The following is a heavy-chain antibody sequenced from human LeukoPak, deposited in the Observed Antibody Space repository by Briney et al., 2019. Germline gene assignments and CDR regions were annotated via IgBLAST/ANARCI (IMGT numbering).Heavy chain of an antibody. V-gene: IGHV3-48*04. D-gene: IGHD1-26*01. CDR3: ARDTWEGGAFDI. J-gene: IGHJ3*02. CDR1: GFTFSSYS. CDR2: ISSSSSTI. Sequence: GGSLRLSCAASGFTFSSYSMNWVRQAPGKGLEWASYISSSSSTIYYAASVKGRFTISRDNAKNSLYLQMNSLRAEDTALYHCARDTWEGGAFDIWGQGTMVTVSS.